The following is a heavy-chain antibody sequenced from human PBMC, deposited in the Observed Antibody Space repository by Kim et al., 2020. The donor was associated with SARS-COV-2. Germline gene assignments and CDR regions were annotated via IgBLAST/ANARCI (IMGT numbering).Heavy chain of an antibody. D-gene: IGHD1-1*01. CDR3: AKDSGTGYYYYYMDV. V-gene: IGHV3-30*18. CDR2: ISYDGSNK. CDR1: GFTFSSYG. J-gene: IGHJ6*03. Sequence: GGSLRLSCAASGFTFSSYGMHWVRQAPGKGLEWVAVISYDGSNKYYADSVKGRFTISRDNSKNTLYLQMNSLRAEDTAVYYCAKDSGTGYYYYYMDVWGKGTTVTVSS.